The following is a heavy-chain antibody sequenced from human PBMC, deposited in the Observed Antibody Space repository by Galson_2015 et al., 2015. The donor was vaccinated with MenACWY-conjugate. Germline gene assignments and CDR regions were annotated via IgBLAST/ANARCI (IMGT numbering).Heavy chain of an antibody. CDR3: ARGPLYDFWSGYYIQFDY. CDR1: GGSISSSSYY. CDR2: IYYSGST. J-gene: IGHJ4*02. Sequence: LSLTCTVSGGSISSSSYYWGWIRQPPGKGLEWIGSIYYSGSTYYNPSLKSRVTISVDTSKNQFSLKLSSVTAADTAVYYCARGPLYDFWSGYYIQFDYWGQGTPVTVSS. V-gene: IGHV4-39*07. D-gene: IGHD3-3*01.